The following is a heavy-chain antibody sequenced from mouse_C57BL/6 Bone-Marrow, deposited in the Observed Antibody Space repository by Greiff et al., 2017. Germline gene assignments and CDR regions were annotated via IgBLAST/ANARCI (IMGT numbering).Heavy chain of an antibody. J-gene: IGHJ3*01. V-gene: IGHV5-16*01. Sequence: DVKLQESEGGLVQPGSSMKLSCTASGFTFSDYYMAWVRQVPEKGLEWVANINYDGSSTYYLDSLKSRFIISRDNAKNILYLQMSSLKSEDTATYYCARDPFYYDYWGQGTLVTVSA. D-gene: IGHD2-4*01. CDR1: GFTFSDYY. CDR2: INYDGSST. CDR3: ARDPFYYDY.